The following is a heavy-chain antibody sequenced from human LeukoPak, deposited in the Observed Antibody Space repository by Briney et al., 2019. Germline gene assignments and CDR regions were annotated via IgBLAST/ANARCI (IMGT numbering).Heavy chain of an antibody. CDR3: ARADDTRYYYYMDV. D-gene: IGHD3-9*01. CDR2: INPNSGGT. CDR1: GYTFTGYY. J-gene: IGHJ6*03. V-gene: IGHV1-2*02. Sequence: ASVKVSCKASGYTFTGYYMHWVRQAPGQGLEWMGWINPNSGGTNYAQKFQGRVTMTRDTSISTAYMELSRLRSDDTAVYYCARADDTRYYYYMDVWGKGTTVIVSS.